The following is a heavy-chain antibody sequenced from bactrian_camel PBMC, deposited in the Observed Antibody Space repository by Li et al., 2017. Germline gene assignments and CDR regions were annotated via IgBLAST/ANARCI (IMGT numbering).Heavy chain of an antibody. CDR3: AVEGSGAYCSLRALPLGY. V-gene: IGHV3S31*01. D-gene: IGHD3*01. CDR1: GYISNYC. Sequence: VQLVESGGGSVQAGGSLRLSCRVSGYISNYCMAWFRQVPGKAREGVAAVYTGGPGGGTPHYSDSVKGRFTISRDNAKNTLYLHMNSLKPEDTAMYYCAVEGSGAYCSLRALPLGYWDQGTQVTVS. CDR2: VYTGGPGGGTP. J-gene: IGHJ6*01.